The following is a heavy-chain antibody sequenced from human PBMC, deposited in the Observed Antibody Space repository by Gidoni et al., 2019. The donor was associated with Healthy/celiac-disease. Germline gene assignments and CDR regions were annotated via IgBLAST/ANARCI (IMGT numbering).Heavy chain of an antibody. J-gene: IGHJ4*02. CDR2: ISWNSGSI. Sequence: EVQLVKSGGGLVQHGRSLRPSCEASGFPFDDYAMHWVRQAPGKGLEWVSGISWNSGSIGYADSVKGRFTISRDNAKNSLYLQMNSLRAEDTALYYCAKDIYPGTTKYYFDYWGQGTLVTVSS. D-gene: IGHD1-1*01. V-gene: IGHV3-9*01. CDR3: AKDIYPGTTKYYFDY. CDR1: GFPFDDYA.